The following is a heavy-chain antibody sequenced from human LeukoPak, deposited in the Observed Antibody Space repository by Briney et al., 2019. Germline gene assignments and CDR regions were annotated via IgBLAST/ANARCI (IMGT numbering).Heavy chain of an antibody. D-gene: IGHD1-26*01. V-gene: IGHV4-39*01. J-gene: IGHJ3*02. CDR3: ATPYSGGYHGLDI. Sequence: PSETLSLTCTVSGGSISSSIYYWAWIRQPPGKGLEWIGSIYYSGATYYNPSLKSRVTISIDTSKNQFSLKLSSVTAADTAAYYCATPYSGGYHGLDIWGQGTMVTVSS. CDR1: GGSISSSIYY. CDR2: IYYSGAT.